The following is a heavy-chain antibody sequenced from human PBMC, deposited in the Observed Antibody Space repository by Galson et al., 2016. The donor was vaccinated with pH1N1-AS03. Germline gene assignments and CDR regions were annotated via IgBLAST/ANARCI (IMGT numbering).Heavy chain of an antibody. Sequence: SLRLSCAASGFSFRSSWMSWVRQAPGKGLEWVANIEQEGSARYYVDSVKGRFTISRDNARNSLYLQMDSLRAEDTAVYYCARDRDGSDYFDSWGQGTLVTVSS. V-gene: IGHV3-7*01. CDR3: ARDRDGSDYFDS. CDR1: GFSFRSSW. CDR2: IEQEGSAR. D-gene: IGHD5-24*01. J-gene: IGHJ4*02.